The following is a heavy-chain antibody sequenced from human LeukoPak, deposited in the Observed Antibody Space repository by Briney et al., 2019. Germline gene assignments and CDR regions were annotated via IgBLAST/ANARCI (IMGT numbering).Heavy chain of an antibody. J-gene: IGHJ4*02. V-gene: IGHV3-30*02. Sequence: GGSLRLSCAASGFTVSSNYMSWVRQAPGKGLEWVTFIQYDGSKKYYADSVKGRFTISRDNSKNTLYLEMNSLRAEDTAVYYCARDTDPLVGAIDYWGQGTLVTVSS. CDR3: ARDTDPLVGAIDY. CDR1: GFTVSSNY. D-gene: IGHD1-26*01. CDR2: IQYDGSKK.